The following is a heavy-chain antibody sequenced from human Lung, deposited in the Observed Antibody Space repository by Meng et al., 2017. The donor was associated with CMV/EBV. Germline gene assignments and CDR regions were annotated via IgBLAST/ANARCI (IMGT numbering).Heavy chain of an antibody. V-gene: IGHV3-53*01. CDR2: IYSGGTT. CDR3: RRVFGSGSQRYGGYYGMDV. J-gene: IGHJ6*02. CDR1: DFSVSSNY. D-gene: IGHD3-10*01. Sequence: GGSXRLXXAASDFSVSSNYMSWVRQAPGKGLEWVSLIYSGGTTYYADSVKGRFTISRDNSKNTLYLQMNSLRAEDTAVYYCRRVFGSGSQRYGGYYGMDVWXQGTXVTVSS.